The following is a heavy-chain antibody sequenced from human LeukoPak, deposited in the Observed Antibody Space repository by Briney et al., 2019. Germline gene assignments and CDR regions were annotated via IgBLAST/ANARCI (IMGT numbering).Heavy chain of an antibody. D-gene: IGHD3-22*01. J-gene: IGHJ3*02. CDR2: IYTSGST. V-gene: IGHV4-59*10. CDR3: ARGGYYDSSGSRDAFDI. CDR1: SGSFSGYF. Sequence: SETLSLTCAVYSGSFSGYFWNWIRQPAGKGLEWIGRIYTSGSTDYNPSLKSRVTISLDTSKNQFSLKLSSVTAADTAVYYCARGGYYDSSGSRDAFDIWGQGTMVTVSS.